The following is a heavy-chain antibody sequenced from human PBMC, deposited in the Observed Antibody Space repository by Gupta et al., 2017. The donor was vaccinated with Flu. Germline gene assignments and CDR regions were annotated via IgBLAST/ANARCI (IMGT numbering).Heavy chain of an antibody. J-gene: IGHJ4*02. D-gene: IGHD2-2*01. Sequence: EVQLVESGGGLVQPGGSLRLSCAASGFTFSTYWMSWVRQAPGKGVEWVANIRQDGSEKHYVDSVKGRFTISRDNAKNSLYLQMDSLRAEDTAVYYCARASRFCWSTSCYGYYFDHWGQGTLVTVSS. CDR3: ARASRFCWSTSCYGYYFDH. V-gene: IGHV3-7*01. CDR1: GFTFSTYW. CDR2: IRQDGSEK.